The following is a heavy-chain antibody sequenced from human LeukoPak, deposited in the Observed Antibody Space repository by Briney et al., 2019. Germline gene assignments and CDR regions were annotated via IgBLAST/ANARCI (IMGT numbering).Heavy chain of an antibody. Sequence: GGTLRLSCAASGFTFSSYGMSWVRQAPGKGLEWVSAISGSGGSTYYADSVKGRFTISRDNSKNTLYLQMNSLRAEDTAVYYCAKYSDYYGSGSPSDYWGQGTLVTVSS. J-gene: IGHJ4*02. V-gene: IGHV3-23*01. CDR3: AKYSDYYGSGSPSDY. D-gene: IGHD3-10*01. CDR1: GFTFSSYG. CDR2: ISGSGGST.